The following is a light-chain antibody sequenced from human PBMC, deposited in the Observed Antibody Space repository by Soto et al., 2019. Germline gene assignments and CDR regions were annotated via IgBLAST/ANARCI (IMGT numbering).Light chain of an antibody. CDR1: SGDVGGNYY. Sequence: QSALTQPASVSGSPGQSITISCTGTSGDVGGNYYVSWYQQLPGKAPKLMISEVSNRPSGVSNRFSGSKSGNTASLTISGLQAEDEADYYCSSYTAGGTIFGTGTKLTVL. V-gene: IGLV2-14*01. CDR3: SSYTAGGTI. CDR2: EVS. J-gene: IGLJ1*01.